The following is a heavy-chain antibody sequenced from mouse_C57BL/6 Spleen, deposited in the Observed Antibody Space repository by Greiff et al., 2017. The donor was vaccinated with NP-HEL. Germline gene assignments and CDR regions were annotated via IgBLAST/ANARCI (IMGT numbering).Heavy chain of an antibody. V-gene: IGHV1-55*01. D-gene: IGHD1-1*01. CDR2: IYPGSGST. J-gene: IGHJ2*01. CDR1: GYTFTSYW. Sequence: VQLQQPGAELVKPGASVKMSCKASGYTFTSYWITWVKQRPGQGLEWIGDIYPGSGSTNYNEKFKSKATLTVDTASSTAYMQLSSLTSEDAAVYYCARWGTTVVVDYWGQGTTLTVSS. CDR3: ARWGTTVVVDY.